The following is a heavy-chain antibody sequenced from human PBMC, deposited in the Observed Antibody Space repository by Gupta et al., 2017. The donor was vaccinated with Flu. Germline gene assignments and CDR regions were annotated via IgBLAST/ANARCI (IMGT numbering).Heavy chain of an antibody. J-gene: IGHJ6*02. CDR1: GYSFTSYF. V-gene: IGHV1-46*03. CDR2: IDPSAGRT. CDR3: ARALDVGEYGGAYYDLDV. Sequence: QVQLVQSGAEVKKPGASVKISCKASGYSFTSYFLHWVRQAPGQGLEWMGIIDPSAGRTGYAQKFQGRVTVTRDTSTSTLYMDLTSLSSEDTAVYYCARALDVGEYGGAYYDLDVWGQGTTVTVSS. D-gene: IGHD4-17*01.